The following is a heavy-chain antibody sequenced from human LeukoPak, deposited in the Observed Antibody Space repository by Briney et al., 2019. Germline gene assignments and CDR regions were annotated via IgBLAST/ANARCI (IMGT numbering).Heavy chain of an antibody. V-gene: IGHV1-46*01. Sequence: ASVKVSCKASGYTFTNYYMHWVRQAPGQGLEWMGIINPSGGSTSYAQKFQGRVTMTRDMSTSTVYMELSSLRSEDTAVYYCARGSPPLVVIGYWGQGTLVTVSS. CDR2: INPSGGST. J-gene: IGHJ4*02. D-gene: IGHD3-22*01. CDR3: ARGSPPLVVIGY. CDR1: GYTFTNYY.